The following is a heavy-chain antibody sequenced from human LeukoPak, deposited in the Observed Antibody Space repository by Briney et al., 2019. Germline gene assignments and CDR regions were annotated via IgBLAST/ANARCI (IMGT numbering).Heavy chain of an antibody. V-gene: IGHV4-61*02. CDR2: IYATGST. J-gene: IGHJ3*02. D-gene: IGHD2-2*01. Sequence: SQTLSLTCTVSGGSISSGSYYWGWIRQPAGKGLEWIGRIYATGSTSYNPSLMSRVTISRDTSKNQFSLKLSSVTAADTAVYYCARGVVVVTDNGFDIWGQGTMVTVSS. CDR3: ARGVVVVTDNGFDI. CDR1: GGSISSGSYY.